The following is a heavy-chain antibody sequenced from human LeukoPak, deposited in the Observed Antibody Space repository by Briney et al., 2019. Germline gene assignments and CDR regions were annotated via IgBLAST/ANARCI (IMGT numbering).Heavy chain of an antibody. J-gene: IGHJ4*02. V-gene: IGHV3-23*01. CDR2: VSGAGGSA. D-gene: IGHD6-19*01. CDR1: GFTFSSNA. Sequence: GGSLRLSCAASGFTFSSNAMSWVRQAPGKGLEWVSVVSGAGGSAYYADSVKGRFTISRDNSKNTLYLQLTSLRVEDTALYYCARNRGSGWQHYFDNWGQGTVVTVSS. CDR3: ARNRGSGWQHYFDN.